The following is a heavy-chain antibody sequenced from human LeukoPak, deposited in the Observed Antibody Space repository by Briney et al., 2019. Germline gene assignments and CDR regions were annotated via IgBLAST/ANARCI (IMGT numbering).Heavy chain of an antibody. CDR1: GYSFTSYW. V-gene: IGHV5-51*01. J-gene: IGHJ3*02. CDR3: ARRSGGLQGAFDI. D-gene: IGHD1-26*01. Sequence: GESLKISCKGSGYSFTSYWIGLVRQMPGQGLEWMGIIYPGDSDTRCSPSFQGQVTISADKSISTAYLQWSSLKASDTAMYYCARRSGGLQGAFDIWGQGTMVTVSS. CDR2: IYPGDSDT.